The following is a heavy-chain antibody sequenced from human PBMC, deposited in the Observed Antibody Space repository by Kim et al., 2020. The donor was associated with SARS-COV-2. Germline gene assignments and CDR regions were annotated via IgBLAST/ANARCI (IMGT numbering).Heavy chain of an antibody. J-gene: IGHJ6*02. CDR3: AKDFGYCSSTSCYPPYGMDV. V-gene: IGHV3-23*01. CDR2: ISDNGVRT. CDR1: GFTFTTFA. Sequence: GGSLRLSCAASGFTFTTFAMSWVRQAPGKGPEWVASISDNGVRTYYADSVKGRFTISRDNSKNTLYIQMNSLRADDTAVYYCAKDFGYCSSTSCYPPYGMDVWCQGTTVTVSS. D-gene: IGHD2-2*03.